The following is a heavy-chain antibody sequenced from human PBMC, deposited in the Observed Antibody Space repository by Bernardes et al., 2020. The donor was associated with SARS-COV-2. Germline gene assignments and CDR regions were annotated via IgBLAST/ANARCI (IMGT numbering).Heavy chain of an antibody. CDR2: ISGYGVNT. D-gene: IGHD3-16*01. CDR3: ARERQVKGEVAFDT. V-gene: IGHV1-18*01. CDR1: GNPFTTYA. Sequence: ASVKVSCKASGNPFTTYALLWVRQAPGQGLEWMGWISGYGVNTNYAQKFQGRVTMTTDTSTNTAYMELRSLRSDDTAVYYCARERQVKGEVAFDTWGQGTMVTVSS. J-gene: IGHJ3*02.